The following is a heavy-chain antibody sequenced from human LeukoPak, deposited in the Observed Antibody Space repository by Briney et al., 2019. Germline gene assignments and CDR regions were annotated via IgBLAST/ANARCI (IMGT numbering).Heavy chain of an antibody. CDR3: ARGDIAVAGTSYYYYYGMDV. CDR2: TYYRSKWYN. D-gene: IGHD6-19*01. J-gene: IGHJ6*02. V-gene: IGHV6-1*01. Sequence: SPTLSLTCAISGDSVSSNSAAWNWIRQSPSRGLEWLGRTYYRSKWYNDYAVSVKSRITINPDTSKNQFSLQLNSVTPEDTAVYYCARGDIAVAGTSYYYYYGMDVWGQGTRSPSP. CDR1: GDSVSSNSAA.